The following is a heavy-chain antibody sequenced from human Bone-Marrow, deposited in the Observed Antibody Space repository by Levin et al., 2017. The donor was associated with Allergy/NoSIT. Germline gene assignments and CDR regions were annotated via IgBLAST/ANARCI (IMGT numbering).Heavy chain of an antibody. J-gene: IGHJ4*02. V-gene: IGHV3-48*02. Sequence: GGSLRLSCAASGFTFRHYTMNWVRQAPGKGLEWVSCITSRGDGTYYADSVKGRFTISRDNAKNSLYLQLNRLRDEDTAMYYCARDPARGYYDSSGYSGDHWGQGTLVTVSS. D-gene: IGHD3-22*01. CDR1: GFTFRHYT. CDR3: ARDPARGYYDSSGYSGDH. CDR2: ITSRGDGT.